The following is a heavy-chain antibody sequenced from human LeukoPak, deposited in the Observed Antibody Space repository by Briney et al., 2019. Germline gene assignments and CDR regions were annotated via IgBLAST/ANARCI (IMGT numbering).Heavy chain of an antibody. CDR1: GGSFSGYY. V-gene: IGHV4-34*01. CDR3: ARSLGGYWAFDI. J-gene: IGHJ3*02. D-gene: IGHD3-10*01. Sequence: SETLSLTCAVYGGSFSGYYWSWIRQPPGKGLEWIGEINHSGSTNYNPSLKSRVTISVDTSKNQFSLKLSSMTAADTAVYYCARSLGGYWAFDIWGQGTMVTVSS. CDR2: INHSGST.